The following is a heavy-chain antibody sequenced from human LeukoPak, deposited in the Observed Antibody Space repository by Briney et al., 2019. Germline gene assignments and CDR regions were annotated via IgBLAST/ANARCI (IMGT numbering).Heavy chain of an antibody. V-gene: IGHV3-48*01. D-gene: IGHD3-22*01. CDR2: ISSSSSTI. Sequence: GGSLRLSCAASGFTFSSYSMNWVRQAPGKGLEWVSYISSSSSTIYYADSVKGRFTISRDNSKNTLYLQMNSLRAEDTAVYYCAKGAYYYDSKAAFDIWGQGTMVTVSS. J-gene: IGHJ3*02. CDR3: AKGAYYYDSKAAFDI. CDR1: GFTFSSYS.